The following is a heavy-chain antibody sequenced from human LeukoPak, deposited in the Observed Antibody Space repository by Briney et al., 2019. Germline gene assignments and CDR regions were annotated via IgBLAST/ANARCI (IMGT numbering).Heavy chain of an antibody. J-gene: IGHJ4*02. V-gene: IGHV4-30-2*01. D-gene: IGHD1-26*01. Sequence: SETLSLTCTVSGGSISSGGYYWSWIRQPPGKGLEWIGYIYHSGSTYYNPSLKSRVTISVDKPKNQFSLKLSSVTAADTAVYYCARAALWEQPLDYWGQGTLVTVSS. CDR2: IYHSGST. CDR1: GGSISSGGYY. CDR3: ARAALWEQPLDY.